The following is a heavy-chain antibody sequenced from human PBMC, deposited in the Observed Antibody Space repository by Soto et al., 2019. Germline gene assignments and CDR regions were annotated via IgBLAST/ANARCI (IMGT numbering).Heavy chain of an antibody. CDR3: ARHYSNDPPYYYDRTWAFDT. Sequence: QLQLQESGPGLVKPSETLSLTCTVSAGSITSTNYNWGWSRQSPGKGPEWIRRIHYDGSTYYNPSLKRRVTMSVDTAKNPLSLNLSSLTAAAPAVYYCARHYSNDPPYYYDRTWAFDTWGQGTQVTVSS. V-gene: IGHV4-39*01. D-gene: IGHD3-22*01. CDR2: IHYDGST. CDR1: AGSITSTNYN. J-gene: IGHJ3*02.